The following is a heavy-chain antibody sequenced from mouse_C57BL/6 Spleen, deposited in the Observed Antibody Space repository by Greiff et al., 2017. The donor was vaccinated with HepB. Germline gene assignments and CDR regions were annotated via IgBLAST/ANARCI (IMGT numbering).Heavy chain of an antibody. CDR3: ARGLQYAMDY. CDR2: IWMGGST. D-gene: IGHD2-13*01. CDR1: GFSLTSYG. J-gene: IGHJ4*01. Sequence: QVQLQQSGPGLVQPSQSLSITCTVSGFSLTSYGVHWVRQSPGKGLEWLGVIWMGGSTDYNAAFISRLSISKDNCKSQVFFKMNSQHADDTAIYYCARGLQYAMDYWGQGTSVTVSS. V-gene: IGHV2-2*01.